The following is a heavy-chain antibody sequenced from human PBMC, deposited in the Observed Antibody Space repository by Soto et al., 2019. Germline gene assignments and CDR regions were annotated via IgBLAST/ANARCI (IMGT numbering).Heavy chain of an antibody. CDR3: ARERYSYGFDY. CDR1: GFAVGGFY. D-gene: IGHD5-18*01. J-gene: IGHJ4*02. Sequence: GGSLRLSCAASGFAVGGFYMNWVRQAPGKGLEWVSVMFTTGTTYYADSVKGRFTIFRDDSKNTLYLQMNSLRAEDTAVYYCARERYSYGFDYWGQGTVVTVSS. V-gene: IGHV3-53*01. CDR2: MFTTGTT.